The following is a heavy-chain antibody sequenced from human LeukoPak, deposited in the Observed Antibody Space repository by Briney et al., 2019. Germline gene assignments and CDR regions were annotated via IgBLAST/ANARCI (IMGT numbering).Heavy chain of an antibody. CDR1: GGSISGYH. Sequence: SETLSLTCNVSGGSISGYHWSWIRQPPGKGLEWLGYIYYSGSSNYNPFLKSRVTMSADTSKNQFSLKLSSVTAADTAVYYCARVPRSYYYYYYMDVWGKGTTVTVSS. CDR3: ARVPRSYYYYYYMDV. J-gene: IGHJ6*03. CDR2: IYYSGSS. V-gene: IGHV4-59*01.